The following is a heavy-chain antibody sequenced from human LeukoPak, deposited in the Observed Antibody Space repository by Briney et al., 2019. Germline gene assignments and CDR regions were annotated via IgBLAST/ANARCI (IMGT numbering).Heavy chain of an antibody. D-gene: IGHD6-19*01. J-gene: IGHJ4*02. V-gene: IGHV1-3*01. CDR2: INAGNGNT. Sequence: ASVKVSCKASGYTFTGYAMHWVRQAPGQRLEWMGWINAGNGNTKYSQKFQGRVTITRDTSASTAYMELSSLRSEDTAVYYSAREGSKAVAGPDYWGQGTLVTVSS. CDR3: AREGSKAVAGPDY. CDR1: GYTFTGYA.